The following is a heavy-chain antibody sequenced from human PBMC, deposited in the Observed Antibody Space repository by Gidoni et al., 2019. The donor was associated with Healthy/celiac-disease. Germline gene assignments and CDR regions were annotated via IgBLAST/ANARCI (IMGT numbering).Heavy chain of an antibody. J-gene: IGHJ4*02. Sequence: QVQLHESRPGLVTPSQTLSLTCTVSGVSLSIGRSCWSWIRQPAGKGLEWIGRIYTSGSTNYNPALKSRVTISVDTSKNQFSLKLSSVTAADTAVYYCARGRGSGWYGAGAYYFDYWGQGTLVTVSS. D-gene: IGHD6-19*01. V-gene: IGHV4-61*02. CDR3: ARGRGSGWYGAGAYYFDY. CDR1: GVSLSIGRSC. CDR2: IYTSGST.